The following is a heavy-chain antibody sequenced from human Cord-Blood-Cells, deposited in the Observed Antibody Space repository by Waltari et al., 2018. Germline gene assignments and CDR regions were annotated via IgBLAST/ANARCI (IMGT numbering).Heavy chain of an antibody. D-gene: IGHD3-10*01. CDR1: GYSFTSSW. CDR2: IYPGDSDT. Sequence: EVQLVQSGAEVKKPGESLKISCKRSGYSFTSSWIGWVRQIPGTGLEWMGIIYPGDSDTRYSPSFQGQVTISADKSISTAYLQWSSLKASDTAMYYCVTTARGPYYYGSGSSYGMDVWGQGTTVTVSS. J-gene: IGHJ6*02. CDR3: VTTARGPYYYGSGSSYGMDV. V-gene: IGHV5-51*03.